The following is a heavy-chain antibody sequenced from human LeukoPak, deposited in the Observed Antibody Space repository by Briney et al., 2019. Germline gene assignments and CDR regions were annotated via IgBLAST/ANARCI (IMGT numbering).Heavy chain of an antibody. D-gene: IGHD2-2*02. V-gene: IGHV4-38-2*02. J-gene: IGHJ4*02. CDR3: ARGYCSSTSCYTGGYFDY. CDR2: IYHSGST. Sequence: SETLSLTCSVSGYSISSGYSWGWIRQPPGKGLEWIGNIYHSGSTYYNPSLRSRVTISVDTSKNQFSLKLSSVTAADTAVYYCARGYCSSTSCYTGGYFDYWGQGTLVTVSS. CDR1: GYSISSGYS.